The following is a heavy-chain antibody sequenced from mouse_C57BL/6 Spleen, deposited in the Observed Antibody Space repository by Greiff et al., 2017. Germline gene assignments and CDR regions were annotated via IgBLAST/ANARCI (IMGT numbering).Heavy chain of an antibody. V-gene: IGHV1-19*01. CDR3: ARRRGDYFDY. CDR2: INPYNGGT. Sequence: EVKLMESGPVLVKPGASVKMSCKASGYTFTDYYMNWVKQSHGKSLEWIGVINPYNGGTSYNQKFKGKATLTVDKSSSTAYMELNSLTSEDSAVYYCARRRGDYFDYWGQGTTLTVSS. J-gene: IGHJ2*01. CDR1: GYTFTDYY.